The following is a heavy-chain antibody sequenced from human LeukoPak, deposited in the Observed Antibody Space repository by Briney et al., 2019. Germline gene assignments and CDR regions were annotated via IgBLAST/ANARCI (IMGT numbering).Heavy chain of an antibody. CDR2: ISSSSSYI. Sequence: GGSLRLSCAASGFTFSSYSMNWVRQAPGKGLEWVPSISSSSSYIYYADSVKGRFTISRDNAKNSLYLQLNSRRAEDTAVYYCARDVRPYSSSWYFDYWGQGTLVTVSS. J-gene: IGHJ4*02. D-gene: IGHD6-13*01. V-gene: IGHV3-21*01. CDR3: ARDVRPYSSSWYFDY. CDR1: GFTFSSYS.